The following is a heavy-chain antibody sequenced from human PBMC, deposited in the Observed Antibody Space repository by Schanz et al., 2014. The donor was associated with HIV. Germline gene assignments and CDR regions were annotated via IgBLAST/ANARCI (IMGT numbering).Heavy chain of an antibody. V-gene: IGHV4-34*01. CDR3: ARRPKRWLDQVNSAGAFDV. D-gene: IGHD5-12*01. CDR1: GGSFSGYY. Sequence: QLYLQQWGSGLFKPAETLSLTCGVFGGSFSGYYWGWIRQSPEKGLEWIGEVSHSGSNNYNPSLKRQLTISLDTSKSQFSLKVKSGTAADTALYYCARRPKRWLDQVNSAGAFDVWGPGTLVTVSS. J-gene: IGHJ3*01. CDR2: VSHSGSN.